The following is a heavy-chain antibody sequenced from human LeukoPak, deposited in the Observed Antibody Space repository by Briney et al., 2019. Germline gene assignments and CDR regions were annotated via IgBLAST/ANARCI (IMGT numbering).Heavy chain of an antibody. CDR1: GYSFTSYW. D-gene: IGHD6-13*01. CDR2: IYPGDSDT. Sequence: GESLQISFKGSGYSFTSYWIGWVRQMPGKGLEWMGIIYPGDSDTRYSPSFQGQVTISADKSISTAYLQWSSLKASDTAMYYCARRPGGIAAAGPYFDYWGQGTLVTVSS. CDR3: ARRPGGIAAAGPYFDY. J-gene: IGHJ4*02. V-gene: IGHV5-51*01.